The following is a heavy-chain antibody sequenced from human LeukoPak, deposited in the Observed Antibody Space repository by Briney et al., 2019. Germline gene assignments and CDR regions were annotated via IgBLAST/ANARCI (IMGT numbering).Heavy chain of an antibody. CDR3: AQSSGRLHLDY. CDR1: SGSISTSNYY. J-gene: IGHJ4*02. Sequence: PSETLSLTCTVSSGSISTSNYYWGWVRQPPGKALEWIGNIFYSGSTNYNPSLKSRVTISVDTSKNQFSLKLSSVTAADTAVYYCAQSSGRLHLDYWGQGTLVTVSS. CDR2: IFYSGST. V-gene: IGHV4-61*05. D-gene: IGHD3-22*01.